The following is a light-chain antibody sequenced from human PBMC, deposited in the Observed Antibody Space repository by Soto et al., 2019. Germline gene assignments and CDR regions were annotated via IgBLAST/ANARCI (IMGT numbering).Light chain of an antibody. Sequence: EIVMTQSPATLSVSPGERATLSCRARQSVSSNLAWYQQKPGQAPRRLIYGASTRATGIPARLSGSGSGTEFTLTISSLQSEDFAVYYFQQYNNWPPKTFGQGTKV. V-gene: IGKV3-15*01. J-gene: IGKJ1*01. CDR3: QQYNNWPPKT. CDR1: QSVSSN. CDR2: GAS.